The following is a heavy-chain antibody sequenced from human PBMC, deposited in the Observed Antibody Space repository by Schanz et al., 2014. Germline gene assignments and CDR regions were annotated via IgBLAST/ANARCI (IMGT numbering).Heavy chain of an antibody. J-gene: IGHJ4*02. Sequence: QVQLQATGPGLVKPSETLSLTCTVSGGSMSSYYWTWIRQPPGKGLEWIGYIYYSGSTNYNPSLRSRVTISVDTSKSQFSLKLTSVTAADTAVYYCARSEPLPTDDNTAYFLDYWGQGTLVTVSS. CDR2: IYYSGST. V-gene: IGHV4-59*01. CDR1: GGSMSSYY. D-gene: IGHD3-22*01. CDR3: ARSEPLPTDDNTAYFLDY.